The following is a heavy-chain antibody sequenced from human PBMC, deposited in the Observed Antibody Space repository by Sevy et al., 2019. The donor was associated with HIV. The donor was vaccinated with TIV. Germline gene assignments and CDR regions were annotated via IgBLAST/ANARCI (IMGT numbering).Heavy chain of an antibody. D-gene: IGHD2-2*02. CDR3: ARLRWDLVVVPGATPGCYFDS. CDR2: VSHSGNT. V-gene: IGHV4-59*08. J-gene: IGHJ4*02. CDR1: GDSINTYY. Sequence: SETLSLTCTVSGDSINTYYWSWIRQPPGKGLEWIGYVSHSGNTKYNPSLKSRVSMSVDTSTNQFSLKVKSVTAADTAVYYWARLRWDLVVVPGATPGCYFDSWCQGTLVTVSS.